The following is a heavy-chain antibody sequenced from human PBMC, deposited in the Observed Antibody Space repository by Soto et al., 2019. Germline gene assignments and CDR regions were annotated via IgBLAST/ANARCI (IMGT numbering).Heavy chain of an antibody. CDR2: IVVDSGDT. J-gene: IGHJ6*02. V-gene: IGHV1-58*01. Sequence: GASVKVSCKASGFTFSSSSVQWVRQARGQGLEWIGWIVVDSGDTNFAQKFHERVTITRDMSTSTAYMELRRLTSEYTAVYYCAAERLLYAMDVWGQGTTVTVSS. CDR1: GFTFSSSS. CDR3: AAERLLYAMDV.